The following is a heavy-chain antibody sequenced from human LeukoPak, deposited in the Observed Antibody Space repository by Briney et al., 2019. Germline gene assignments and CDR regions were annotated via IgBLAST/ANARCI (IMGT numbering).Heavy chain of an antibody. D-gene: IGHD3-22*01. CDR1: RFTFSSYS. J-gene: IGHJ4*02. V-gene: IGHV3-21*01. CDR3: ARASKYYYDSSGYPLDY. CDR2: ISSSSSSI. Sequence: PGGSLRLSCAASRFTFSSYSMIWVRQAPGKGLEWVSSISSSSSSIYYADSVKGRFTISRDNAKNSLYLQMNSLRAEDTAVYYCARASKYYYDSSGYPLDYWGQATLVNVSS.